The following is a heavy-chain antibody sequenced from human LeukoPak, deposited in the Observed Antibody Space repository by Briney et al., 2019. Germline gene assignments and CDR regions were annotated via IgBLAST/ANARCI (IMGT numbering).Heavy chain of an antibody. CDR2: INTNTGNP. J-gene: IGHJ6*02. CDR3: VRGLAAVAGTPSYYYYGMDV. D-gene: IGHD6-19*01. CDR1: GYTFTSYA. Sequence: GASVKVSRKASGYTFTSYAMNWVRQAPGQGLEWMGWINTNTGNPTYAQGFTGRFVFSLDTSVSTAYLQISSLKAEDTAVYYCVRGLAAVAGTPSYYYYGMDVWGQGTTVTVSS. V-gene: IGHV7-4-1*02.